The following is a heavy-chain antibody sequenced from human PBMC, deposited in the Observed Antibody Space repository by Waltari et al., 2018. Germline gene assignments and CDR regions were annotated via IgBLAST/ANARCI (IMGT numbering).Heavy chain of an antibody. CDR2: IYYSGST. J-gene: IGHJ4*02. CDR1: GGSISSSSYY. Sequence: QLQLQESGPGLVKPSETLSLTCTVSGGSISSSSYYWGWIRQPTGKGLEWIGSIYYSGSTYYNPSLKSRVTISVDTSKNQFSLKLSSVTAADTAVYYCARRSYYDFWSGYYGGYYFDYWGQGTLVTVSS. V-gene: IGHV4-39*01. D-gene: IGHD3-3*01. CDR3: ARRSYYDFWSGYYGGYYFDY.